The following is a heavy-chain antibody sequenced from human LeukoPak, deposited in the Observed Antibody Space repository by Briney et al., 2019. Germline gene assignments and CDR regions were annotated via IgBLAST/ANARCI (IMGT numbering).Heavy chain of an antibody. J-gene: IGHJ5*02. CDR2: INTGKGST. CDR3: AREYGDGYNSPESNWFDP. Sequence: ASVKVSCKASGYTFTAYTIHWVRQAPGQRLEWMGRINTGKGSTKYSQAFQGRVTITRDTSASTVYMELTSLRSEDMAVYYCAREYGDGYNSPESNWFDPWGQGTLVTVSS. CDR1: GYTFTAYT. D-gene: IGHD5-24*01. V-gene: IGHV1-3*03.